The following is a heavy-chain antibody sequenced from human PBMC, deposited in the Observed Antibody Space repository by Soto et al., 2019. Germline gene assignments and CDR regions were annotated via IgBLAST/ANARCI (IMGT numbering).Heavy chain of an antibody. CDR2: TYYRSEWYN. CDR1: GDSVFSNSVA. D-gene: IGHD2-15*01. CDR3: AREKYAPRHSVLDM. Sequence: SQTLSLTCAISGDSVFSNSVAWNWIRQSPSRGLEWLGGTYYRSEWYNDYAVSVKSRITINPDTSKNQFSLQLNSVTPEDTAVYYCAREKYAPRHSVLDMWSQRTMVPVSS. J-gene: IGHJ3*02. V-gene: IGHV6-1*01.